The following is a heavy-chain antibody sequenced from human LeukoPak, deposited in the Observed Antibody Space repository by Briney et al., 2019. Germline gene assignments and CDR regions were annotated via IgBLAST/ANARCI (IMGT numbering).Heavy chain of an antibody. D-gene: IGHD4-17*01. J-gene: IGHJ4*02. V-gene: IGHV3-11*06. Sequence: GGSLRLSCAASGFTFSDYYMSWIRQAPGKGLEWVSYITSRGGYTYYADSVKGRFTISRDNAENSLSLQMNSLRAEDTAVYYCARAPDYGDYHFDYWGQGTLVTVSS. CDR2: ITSRGGYT. CDR3: ARAPDYGDYHFDY. CDR1: GFTFSDYY.